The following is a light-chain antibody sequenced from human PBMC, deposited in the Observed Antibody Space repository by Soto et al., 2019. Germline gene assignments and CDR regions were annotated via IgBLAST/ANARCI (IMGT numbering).Light chain of an antibody. Sequence: ESVLAQAPGTLSWSPGERATLSCRAIRIVPNDYVSWYQQKPGQAPRLLIYGASSRATGIPDRFSGSGSGTDFTLTISRLEPEDFAVYYCQQYGSSPRTFGQGTKVDIK. CDR1: RIVPNDY. V-gene: IGKV3-20*01. J-gene: IGKJ1*01. CDR3: QQYGSSPRT. CDR2: GAS.